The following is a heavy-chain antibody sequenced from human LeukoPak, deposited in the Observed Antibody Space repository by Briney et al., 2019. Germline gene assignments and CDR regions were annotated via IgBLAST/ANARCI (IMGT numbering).Heavy chain of an antibody. CDR2: IYYSGST. CDR3: ARASRTDYGMDV. D-gene: IGHD6-6*01. CDR1: GGSISSYY. J-gene: IGHJ6*02. V-gene: IGHV4-59*01. Sequence: PSETLSLTCTVSGGSISSYYWSWIRQPPGKGLEWIGYIYYSGSTNYNPSLKSRVTISVDTSKNQFSLKLSSVIAADTAVYYCARASRTDYGMDVWGQGTTVTVSS.